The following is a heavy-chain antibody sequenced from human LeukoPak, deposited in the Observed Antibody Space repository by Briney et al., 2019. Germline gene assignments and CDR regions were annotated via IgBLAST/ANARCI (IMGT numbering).Heavy chain of an antibody. Sequence: GGSLSLSCAASGFTFSSYGLSWVRQAPGKGLEWVGRIESKTDGGTTDYAAPVKGRFTISRDDSTNTLYLQMNSLKSEDTAVYYCTTYGSGRKFDYWGQGILVTVSS. V-gene: IGHV3-15*04. CDR2: IESKTDGGTT. J-gene: IGHJ4*02. CDR1: GFTFSSYG. CDR3: TTYGSGRKFDY. D-gene: IGHD3-10*01.